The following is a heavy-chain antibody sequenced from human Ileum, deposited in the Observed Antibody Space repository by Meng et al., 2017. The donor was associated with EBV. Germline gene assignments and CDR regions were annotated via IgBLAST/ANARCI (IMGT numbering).Heavy chain of an antibody. V-gene: IGHV4-30-2*01. CDR1: GGSISSGGHS. J-gene: IGHJ4*02. Sequence: LQLQDSRARTAKPSQTLSPTGAVPGGSISSGGHSWSWIRQPPGKGLEWIGDIQHSGSTYYNPSLKSRVTISVDRSRNQFSLTLSSVTAADTAVYYCARAHPVVYFFDYWGQGTLVTVSS. D-gene: IGHD4-23*01. CDR2: IQHSGST. CDR3: ARAHPVVYFFDY.